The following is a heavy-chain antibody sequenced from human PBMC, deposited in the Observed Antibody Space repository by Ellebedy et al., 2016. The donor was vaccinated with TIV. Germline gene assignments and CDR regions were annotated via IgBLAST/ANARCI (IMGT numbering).Heavy chain of an antibody. CDR3: VRDWVGGDRDY. CDR2: INPNSGGT. CDR1: GYTFTGYY. J-gene: IGHJ4*02. Sequence: ASVKVSCKASGYTFTGYYIHWVRQAPGQGLEWMGWINPNSGGTNSAQKFQGRVTMTRDKSTRTAYMELTSLRSDDTAVYYWVRDWVGGDRDYWGQGTLVTVSS. D-gene: IGHD3-16*01. V-gene: IGHV1-2*02.